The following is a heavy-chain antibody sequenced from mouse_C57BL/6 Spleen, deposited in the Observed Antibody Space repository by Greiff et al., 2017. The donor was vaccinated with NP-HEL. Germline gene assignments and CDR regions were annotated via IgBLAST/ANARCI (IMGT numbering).Heavy chain of an antibody. CDR1: GYTFTDYY. J-gene: IGHJ3*01. Sequence: VKLMESGAELVRPGASVKLSCKASGYTFTDYYINWVKQRPGQGLEWIARIYPGSGNTYYNEKFKGKATLTAEKSSSTAYMQLSSLTSEDSAVYFCARDYGSSSPFAYWGQGTLVTVSA. V-gene: IGHV1-76*01. CDR3: ARDYGSSSPFAY. D-gene: IGHD1-1*01. CDR2: IYPGSGNT.